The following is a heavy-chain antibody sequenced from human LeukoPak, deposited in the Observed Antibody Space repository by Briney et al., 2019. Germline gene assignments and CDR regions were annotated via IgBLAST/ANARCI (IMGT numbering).Heavy chain of an antibody. CDR2: ISWNSGSI. CDR1: GFTFDDYA. J-gene: IGHJ6*02. CDR3: AKSGANYYYYGMDV. D-gene: IGHD3-10*01. Sequence: PGRSLRLSCAASGFTFDDYAMHWARQAPGKGLEWVSGISWNSGSIGYADSVKGRFTISRDNSKNTLYLQMNSLRAEDTAVYYCAKSGANYYYYGMDVWGQGTTVTVSS. V-gene: IGHV3-9*01.